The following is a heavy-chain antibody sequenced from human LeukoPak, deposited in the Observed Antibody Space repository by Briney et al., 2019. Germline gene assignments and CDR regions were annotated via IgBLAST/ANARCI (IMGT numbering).Heavy chain of an antibody. CDR3: VTGDSYHYDNTDLPHAFDI. J-gene: IGHJ3*02. D-gene: IGHD3-22*01. CDR2: ISYDGSNE. V-gene: IGHV3-30*04. CDR1: GFTFSNYA. Sequence: GRSLRLSCAASGFTFSNYAIHWVRQAPGKGLEWVALISYDGSNEYYADSVKGRFTIPRDNSRDTVSLQMSSLRAEDTAVYYCVTGDSYHYDNTDLPHAFDIWGQGTMVTVSP.